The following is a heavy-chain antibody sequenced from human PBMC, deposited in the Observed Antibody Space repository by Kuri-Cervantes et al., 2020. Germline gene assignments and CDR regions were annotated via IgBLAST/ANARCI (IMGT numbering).Heavy chain of an antibody. D-gene: IGHD3-22*01. Sequence: ASVKVSCKASGYTFTSYYMHWVRQAPGQWLEWMGIINPSGGSTSYAQKFQGRVTMTRDTSTSTVYMELSSLRSEDTAVYYCARARWSSGYYYYPFEYWGQGTLVTVSS. CDR3: ARARWSSGYYYYPFEY. CDR1: GYTFTSYY. V-gene: IGHV1-46*01. J-gene: IGHJ4*02. CDR2: INPSGGST.